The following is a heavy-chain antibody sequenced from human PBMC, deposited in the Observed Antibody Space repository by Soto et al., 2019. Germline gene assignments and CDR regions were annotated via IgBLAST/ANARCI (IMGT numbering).Heavy chain of an antibody. J-gene: IGHJ5*02. Sequence: GESLKISFKGSGYSFTSYLIGWVRQMPVKGLEWMGIIYPGDSDTRYSPSFQGQVTISADKSISTAYLQWSSLKASDTAMYYCARRSTVTGLWFDPLGQGTLVTVSS. V-gene: IGHV5-51*01. D-gene: IGHD5-12*01. CDR2: IYPGDSDT. CDR1: GYSFTSYL. CDR3: ARRSTVTGLWFDP.